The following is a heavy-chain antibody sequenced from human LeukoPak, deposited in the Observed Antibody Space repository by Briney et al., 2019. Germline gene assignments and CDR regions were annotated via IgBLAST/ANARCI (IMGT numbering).Heavy chain of an antibody. CDR3: ARDEQQQLAFDY. CDR1: GFTFSRYG. J-gene: IGHJ4*02. Sequence: GGSLRLSCVASGFTFSRYGMHWVRQAPGKGLEWVAYIRNDASNQYYADSVKGRFTISRDNSKNTLYLQVNSLRAEDTAVYYCARDEQQQLAFDYWGQGTLVTVSS. D-gene: IGHD6-13*01. CDR2: IRNDASNQ. V-gene: IGHV3-30*02.